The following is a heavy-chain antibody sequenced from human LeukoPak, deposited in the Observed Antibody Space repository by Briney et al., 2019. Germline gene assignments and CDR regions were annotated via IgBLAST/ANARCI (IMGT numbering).Heavy chain of an antibody. CDR3: ARAAYMDV. J-gene: IGHJ6*02. Sequence: RGSLRLSCAASGFIVSSNFMTWVRQAPGKGLEWVSVIYSGGTTYYADSVKGRFTISRDNSKNTLYLQLNTLRVEDTAVYYCARAAYMDVWGQGTTVAVSS. CDR1: GFIVSSNF. V-gene: IGHV3-66*01. CDR2: IYSGGTT.